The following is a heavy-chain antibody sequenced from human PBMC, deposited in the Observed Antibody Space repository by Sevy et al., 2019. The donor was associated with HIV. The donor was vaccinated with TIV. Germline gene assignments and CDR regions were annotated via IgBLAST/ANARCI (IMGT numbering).Heavy chain of an antibody. CDR3: ARDLPPSATTVAHFDY. V-gene: IGHV3-48*03. CDR2: ISYSGSST. D-gene: IGHD4-17*01. J-gene: IGHJ4*02. Sequence: GGSLRLSCTASGFMFSSYEMNWVRQAPGKGLEWISYISYSGSSTYYSDSVKGRFTISRDTAKNSLYLQMNSPRAEDTAVYYCARDLPPSATTVAHFDYWGQGTLVTVSS. CDR1: GFMFSSYE.